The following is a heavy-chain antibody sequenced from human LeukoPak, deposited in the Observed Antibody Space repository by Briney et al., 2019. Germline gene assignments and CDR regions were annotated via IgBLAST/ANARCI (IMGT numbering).Heavy chain of an antibody. CDR1: GFTFSSYS. Sequence: GGSLRLFCAASGFTFSSYSMNWVRQAPGKGLEWVSSISSSSSYIYYADSVKGRFTISRDNAKNSLYLQMNSLRAEDTAVYYCARDISGRRWYFDLWGRGTLVTVSS. CDR2: ISSSSSYI. V-gene: IGHV3-21*01. J-gene: IGHJ2*01. CDR3: ARDISGRRWYFDL. D-gene: IGHD6-6*01.